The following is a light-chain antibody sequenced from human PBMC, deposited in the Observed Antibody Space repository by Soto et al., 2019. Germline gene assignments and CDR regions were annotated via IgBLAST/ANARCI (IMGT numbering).Light chain of an antibody. CDR2: GNS. CDR1: SSNIGAGYD. CDR3: QSYDSSLSGSSV. V-gene: IGLV1-40*01. J-gene: IGLJ1*01. Sequence: QSVLTQPPSVSGAPGQRVTISCTGSSSNIGAGYDVHWYQQLPGTAPKLLIYGNSNRPSGVPDRFSGSKSGTSASLAITGLQDEDEADYYCQSYDSSLSGSSVFGTGTKVTVL.